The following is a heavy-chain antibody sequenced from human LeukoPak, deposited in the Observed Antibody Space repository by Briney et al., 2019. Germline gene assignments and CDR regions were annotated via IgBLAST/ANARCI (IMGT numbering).Heavy chain of an antibody. CDR2: INTNTGNP. CDR3: ARTLQRIGKNVEDY. CDR1: GYTFTSYG. D-gene: IGHD3-10*01. Sequence: ASVKVSCKASGYTFTSYGISWVRQAPGQGLEWMGWINTNTGNPTYAQGFTGRFVFSLDTSVSTAYLQISSLKAEDTAVYYCARTLQRIGKNVEDYWGQGTLVTVSS. J-gene: IGHJ4*02. V-gene: IGHV7-4-1*02.